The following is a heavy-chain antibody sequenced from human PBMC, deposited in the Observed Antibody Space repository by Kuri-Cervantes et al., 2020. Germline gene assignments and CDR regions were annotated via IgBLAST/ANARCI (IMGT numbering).Heavy chain of an antibody. CDR2: ISSSSSYI. V-gene: IGHV3-21*01. Sequence: GESLKISCAASGFTFSSYSMNWVRQAPGKGLEWVSSISSSSSYIYYADSLKGRFTISRDNAKNSLYLQMNSLRAEDTAVYYCARDARGSGSFYWGQGTLVTVSS. D-gene: IGHD6-19*01. CDR1: GFTFSSYS. CDR3: ARDARGSGSFY. J-gene: IGHJ4*02.